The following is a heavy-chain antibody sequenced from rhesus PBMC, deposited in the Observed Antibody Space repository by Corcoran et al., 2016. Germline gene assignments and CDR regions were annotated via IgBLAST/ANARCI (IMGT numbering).Heavy chain of an antibody. CDR2: IYGNSAST. CDR3: AREGLRYYFDY. V-gene: IGHV4-73*01. J-gene: IGHJ4*01. CDR1: GGSISGYYY. Sequence: QVQLQQWGEGLVKPSETLSLTCAVYGGSISGYYYWSWIRQPPGKGLEWIGYIYGNSASTNYNPSLQNRVTISKDTSKNQFYLKLGSVTAADTAVYYCAREGLRYYFDYWGQGVLVTVSS. D-gene: IGHD2-21*01.